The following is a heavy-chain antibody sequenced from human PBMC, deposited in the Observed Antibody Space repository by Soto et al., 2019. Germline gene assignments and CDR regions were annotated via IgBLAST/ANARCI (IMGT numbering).Heavy chain of an antibody. V-gene: IGHV4-30-4*08. CDR2: IYYSGST. CDR1: GGSISSGGYY. J-gene: IGHJ6*02. D-gene: IGHD3-3*01. CDR3: ARYAGFGSDFWSGYKYYYYGMDV. Sequence: SETLSLTCTVSGGSISSGGYYWSWIRQHPGKGLEWIGYIYYSGSTYYNPSLKSRVTISVDTSKNQFSLKLSSVTAADTAVYYCARYAGFGSDFWSGYKYYYYGMDVWGQGTTVTVSS.